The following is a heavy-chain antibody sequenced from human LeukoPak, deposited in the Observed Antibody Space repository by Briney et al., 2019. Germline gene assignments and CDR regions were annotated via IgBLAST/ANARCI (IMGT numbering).Heavy chain of an antibody. Sequence: SETLSLTCAVDSGSFSGIYWTWIRQPPGKGLEWIGQINHSRSTHYNPSLKSRVTISVDTSKNQFSLKLSSVTAADTAVYYCARVPKYFDLWGRGTLVTVSS. CDR2: INHSRST. J-gene: IGHJ2*01. CDR1: SGSFSGIY. V-gene: IGHV4-34*01. CDR3: ARVPKYFDL.